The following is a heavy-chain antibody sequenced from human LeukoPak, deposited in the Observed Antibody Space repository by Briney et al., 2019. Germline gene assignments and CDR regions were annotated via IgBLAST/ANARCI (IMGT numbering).Heavy chain of an antibody. CDR1: GGSMNSYY. CDR3: ARAGYTASHYWLDP. Sequence: PSETLSLICSVSGGSMNSYYWSWIRQPAGKGLEWIGRIHTTGTTNYNPSLRSRVTMSVDTSKSQFSLTLTSVTAADTAVYFCARAGYTASHYWLDPWGHGMLVSVSS. V-gene: IGHV4-4*07. CDR2: IHTTGTT. D-gene: IGHD5-18*01. J-gene: IGHJ5*02.